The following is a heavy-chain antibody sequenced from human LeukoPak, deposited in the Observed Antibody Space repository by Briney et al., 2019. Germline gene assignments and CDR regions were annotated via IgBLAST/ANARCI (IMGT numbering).Heavy chain of an antibody. CDR2: IFHSGGT. CDR3: ARGGPIEVVNSFHY. Sequence: SQSLSLTCTVSGDSISNGRYYWSWTRQHPEKGFEWIGYIFHSGGTHYPPSLRSRVTLSVDTSKNLFPLKLYPVTAADAAVYYVARGGPIEVVNSFHYWRQGSLVTVAS. V-gene: IGHV4-31*03. CDR1: GDSISNGRYY. J-gene: IGHJ4*02. D-gene: IGHD3-3*01.